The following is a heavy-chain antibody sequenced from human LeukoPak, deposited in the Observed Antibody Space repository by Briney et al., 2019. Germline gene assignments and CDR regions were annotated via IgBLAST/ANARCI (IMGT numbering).Heavy chain of an antibody. J-gene: IGHJ6*03. CDR2: MNPNSGNT. CDR1: GYTFTSYD. Sequence: ALVKVSCKASGYTFTSYDINWVRQATGQGLEWMGWMNPNSGNTGYAQKFQGRVTMTRNTSISTAYMELSSLRSEDTAVYYCARSDSNYYYYYMDVWGKGTTVTVSS. CDR3: ARSDSNYYYYYMDV. V-gene: IGHV1-8*01. D-gene: IGHD4-11*01.